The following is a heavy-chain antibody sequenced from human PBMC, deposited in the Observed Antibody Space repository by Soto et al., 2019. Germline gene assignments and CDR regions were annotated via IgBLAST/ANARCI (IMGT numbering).Heavy chain of an antibody. V-gene: IGHV3-21*01. CDR1: GFTFSNYR. Sequence: PVGSLRLSCAASGFTFSNYRMSWVRQAPGKGLEWVSSISSGSTYIYYADSLKGRFTISRDNAKNSLYLQMNSLRVEDTAVYYCVRDLRYCTGASCYPNFDYWGQGTRVTVS. D-gene: IGHD2-15*01. J-gene: IGHJ4*02. CDR2: ISSGSTYI. CDR3: VRDLRYCTGASCYPNFDY.